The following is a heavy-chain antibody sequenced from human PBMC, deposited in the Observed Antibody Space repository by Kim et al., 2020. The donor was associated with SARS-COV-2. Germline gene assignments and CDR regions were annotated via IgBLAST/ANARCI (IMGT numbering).Heavy chain of an antibody. CDR1: GFTFSSYA. D-gene: IGHD3-10*01. J-gene: IGHJ6*02. V-gene: IGHV3-23*01. Sequence: GGSLRLSCAASGFTFSSYAMSWVRQAPGKGLEWVSAISGSGGSTYYADSVKGRFTISRDNSKNTLYLQMNSLRAEDTAVYYCAKVGITMVRGVIIGNYYYYYGMDVWGQGTTVTVSS. CDR3: AKVGITMVRGVIIGNYYYYYGMDV. CDR2: ISGSGGST.